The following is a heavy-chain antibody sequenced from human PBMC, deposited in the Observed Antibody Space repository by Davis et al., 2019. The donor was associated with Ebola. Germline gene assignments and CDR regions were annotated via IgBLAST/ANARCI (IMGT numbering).Heavy chain of an antibody. V-gene: IGHV4-59*11. Sequence: PSDTLSSTFTAPGAPTTTPFWSWIRQPPGKGLEWIGFIHHVGGANSNPSLKSRVTFSIDTSMSQVSLKLTSATAADTPVYYCARDTRPCGNDCYDDTFDMWGQGTMVSVSS. CDR1: GAPTTTPF. J-gene: IGHJ3*02. CDR3: ARDTRPCGNDCYDDTFDM. CDR2: IHHVGGA. D-gene: IGHD2-21*01.